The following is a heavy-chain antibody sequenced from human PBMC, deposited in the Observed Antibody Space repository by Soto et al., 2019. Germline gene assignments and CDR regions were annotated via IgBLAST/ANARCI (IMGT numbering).Heavy chain of an antibody. Sequence: EVQLVESGGGLVQPGGSLRLSCAASGFTFSTYWMHWVRQAPGKGLVWVSRLDNDGTNTRYADSVKGRFTVSRDNGINTVYLQMDSLRAEDTAVYYCARDGGTYFDYWGQGTLVTVSS. CDR1: GFTFSTYW. CDR3: ARDGGTYFDY. J-gene: IGHJ4*02. V-gene: IGHV3-74*01. CDR2: LDNDGTNT. D-gene: IGHD3-16*01.